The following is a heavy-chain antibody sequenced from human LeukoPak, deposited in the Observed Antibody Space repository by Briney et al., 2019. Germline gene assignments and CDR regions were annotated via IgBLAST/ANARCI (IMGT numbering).Heavy chain of an antibody. CDR2: INSDGSST. V-gene: IGHV3-74*01. J-gene: IGHJ5*02. CDR3: ARSRAAAGTFYPGLFDP. CDR1: GFTFSSYW. D-gene: IGHD6-13*01. Sequence: GGSLRLSCAASGFTFSSYWMHWVRQAPGKGLVWVSRINSDGSSTSYADSVKGRFTISRDNAKNTLYLQMNSLRAEDTAVYYCARSRAAAGTFYPGLFDPWGQGTLVTVSS.